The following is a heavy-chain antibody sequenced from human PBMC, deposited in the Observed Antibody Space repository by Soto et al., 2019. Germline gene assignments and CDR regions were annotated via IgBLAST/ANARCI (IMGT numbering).Heavy chain of an antibody. CDR1: GGSMSSYY. Sequence: QVQLQESGPGLVKPSETLSLTCNVSGGSMSSYYWSWIRQPPGKGLEWIGYVYYSGSTNYNPSLKSRVTTSVDKSKNQCSLKLSSVTAADTAVYYCASYANYNHFWGQGTLVTVSS. CDR2: VYYSGST. D-gene: IGHD4-4*01. CDR3: ASYANYNHF. V-gene: IGHV4-59*01. J-gene: IGHJ4*02.